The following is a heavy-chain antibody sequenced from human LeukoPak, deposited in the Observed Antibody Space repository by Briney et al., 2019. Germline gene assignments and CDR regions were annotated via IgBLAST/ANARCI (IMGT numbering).Heavy chain of an antibody. J-gene: IGHJ4*02. CDR3: ARQRGKMRYFDFVALDY. V-gene: IGHV4-34*01. CDR2: INHSGSN. CDR1: GGSFRGYY. Sequence: SETLSLTCAVHGGSFRGYYWSWIRQPPGKGLEWMGEINHSGSNNYNPVLKSRVTISIDTYNTPFFLKLNSVTAADTAVYYCARQRGKMRYFDFVALDYRGEGDPVTVSS. D-gene: IGHD3-9*01.